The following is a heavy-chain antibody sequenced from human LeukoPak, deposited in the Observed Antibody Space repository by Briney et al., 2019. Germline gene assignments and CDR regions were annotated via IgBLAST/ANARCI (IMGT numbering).Heavy chain of an antibody. CDR1: GFTFSNYA. D-gene: IGHD2-15*01. CDR2: ISSSGSTI. CDR3: ARGEDRYSIDY. Sequence: GGSLRLSCVASGFTFSNYAMSWIRQAPGKGLEWVSYISSSGSTIYYADSVKGRFTISRDNAKNSLYLQMNSLRAEDTAVYYCARGEDRYSIDYWGQGTLVTVSS. V-gene: IGHV3-11*01. J-gene: IGHJ4*02.